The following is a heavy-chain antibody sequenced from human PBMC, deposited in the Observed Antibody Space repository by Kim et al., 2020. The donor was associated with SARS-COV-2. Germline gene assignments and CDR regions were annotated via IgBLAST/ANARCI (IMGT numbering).Heavy chain of an antibody. V-gene: IGHV2-5*01. CDR3: AHPRGLWGAFDI. Sequence: RHSPSLKSRLTITKDTSKNQVVLTMTNMDPVDTATYYCAHPRGLWGAFDIWGQGTMVTVSS. J-gene: IGHJ3*02. D-gene: IGHD3-10*01.